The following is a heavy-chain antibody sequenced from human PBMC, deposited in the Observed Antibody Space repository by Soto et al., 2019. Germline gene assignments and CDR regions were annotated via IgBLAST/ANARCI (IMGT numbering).Heavy chain of an antibody. D-gene: IGHD6-13*01. CDR1: GITFSTYA. Sequence: GGSLRLSCAASGITFSTYAMSWVRQAPGKGLEWVSAISGSGGSTYYAYSVKGRFTIPRDKSKNTLYLQMNSLRAEDTALYYCAKSFSSNWYDYFDYWGQGSLVTVSS. V-gene: IGHV3-23*01. J-gene: IGHJ4*02. CDR2: ISGSGGST. CDR3: AKSFSSNWYDYFDY.